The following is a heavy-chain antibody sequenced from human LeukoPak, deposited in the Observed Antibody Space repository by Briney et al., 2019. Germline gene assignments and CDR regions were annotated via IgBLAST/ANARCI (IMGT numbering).Heavy chain of an antibody. CDR1: GYTFTSYG. D-gene: IGHD2-15*01. V-gene: IGHV1-18*01. CDR3: ARDSRWELPFDY. CDR2: ISAYNGNT. Sequence: EASVKVSCKASGYTFTSYGISWVRPAPGQGLAWMGWISAYNGNTNYAQKLQGRVTMTTDTSTSTAYMELRSLRSDDTAVYYCARDSRWELPFDYWGQGTLVTVSS. J-gene: IGHJ4*02.